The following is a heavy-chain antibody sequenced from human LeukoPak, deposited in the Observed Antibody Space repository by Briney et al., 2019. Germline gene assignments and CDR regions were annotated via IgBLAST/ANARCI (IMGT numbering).Heavy chain of an antibody. CDR3: ARRSSIPTRLFDL. Sequence: GESLKISCKGSGYSFTSYWIVWVRQMPGKGLEWMGIIYPGDSDAKYGPSFQGQVTISADKSISTAYLQWSSLKASDTAMYYCARRSSIPTRLFDLWGQGTLVTVSS. D-gene: IGHD6-6*01. V-gene: IGHV5-51*01. J-gene: IGHJ5*02. CDR2: IYPGDSDA. CDR1: GYSFTSYW.